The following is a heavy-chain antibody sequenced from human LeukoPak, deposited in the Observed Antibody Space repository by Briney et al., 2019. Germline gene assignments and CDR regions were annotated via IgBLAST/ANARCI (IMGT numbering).Heavy chain of an antibody. CDR2: TYYRSKWYN. J-gene: IGHJ3*02. CDR3: ARDHIVVVPADTIAFDI. Sequence: SQTLSLTCAISGDSVSSNSAAWNWIRQSPSRGLEWLGRTYYRSKWYNNYAVSVKSRITINPDTSKKQFSLQLNSVTPEDTAVYYCARDHIVVVPADTIAFDIWGQGTMVTVSS. V-gene: IGHV6-1*01. CDR1: GDSVSSNSAA. D-gene: IGHD2-2*01.